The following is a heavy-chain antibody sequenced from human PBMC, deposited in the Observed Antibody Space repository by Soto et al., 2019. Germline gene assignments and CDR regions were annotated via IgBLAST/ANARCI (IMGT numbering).Heavy chain of an antibody. CDR1: GFTFSSYG. J-gene: IGHJ6*02. V-gene: IGHV3-30*18. D-gene: IGHD1-7*01. Sequence: QVQLVESGGGVVQPGRSLRLSCAASGFTFSSYGMHWVRQAPGKGLEWVAVISYDGSNKYYADSVKGRFTISRDNSKNTLYLQMNSMRAEDTAVYYCAKDNREGSTNYVTFYYYGMDVWGQGTTVTVSS. CDR2: ISYDGSNK. CDR3: AKDNREGSTNYVTFYYYGMDV.